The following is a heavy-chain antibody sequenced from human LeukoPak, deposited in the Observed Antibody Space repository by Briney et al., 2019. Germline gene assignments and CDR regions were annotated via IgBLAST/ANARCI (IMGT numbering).Heavy chain of an antibody. V-gene: IGHV4-59*08. CDR2: IYYGGST. Sequence: PSETLSLTCTVSGGSISSYYWSWIRQPPGKGLEWIGYIYYGGSTNYNPSLKSRVTISVDTSKNQFSLKLSSVTAADTAVYYCARQRLLWFGELLLPGAFDIWGQGTMVTVSS. J-gene: IGHJ3*02. D-gene: IGHD3-10*01. CDR1: GGSISSYY. CDR3: ARQRLLWFGELLLPGAFDI.